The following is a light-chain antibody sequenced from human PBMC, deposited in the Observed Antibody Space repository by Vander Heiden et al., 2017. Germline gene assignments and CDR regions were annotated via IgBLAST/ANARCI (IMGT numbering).Light chain of an antibody. CDR1: SSNIGAGYD. CDR3: QSYDSSLSGWV. V-gene: IGLV1-40*01. J-gene: IGLJ3*02. CDR2: GNS. Sequence: QSVLTQPPSVSGAPGQRVTISCTGSSSNIGAGYDVPWYQQFPGTAPKLLIYGNSNRPSGVPDRFSGSKSGTSASLAITGLQAEDEADYYCQSYDSSLSGWVFGGGTNLTVL.